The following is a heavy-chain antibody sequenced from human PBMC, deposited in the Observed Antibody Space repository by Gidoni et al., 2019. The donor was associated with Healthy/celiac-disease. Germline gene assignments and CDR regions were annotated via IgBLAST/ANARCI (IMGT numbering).Heavy chain of an antibody. V-gene: IGHV3-53*04. J-gene: IGHJ5*02. Sequence: EVQLVESGGGLVQPGGSLRLSCAASGFTVSSNYMRWVRQAPGKGLEWVSVIYSGGRKYYADSVKGRFTISRHNSKNTLDLQMNSLRAEDTAVYYCARAFIGWFDPWGQGTLVTVSS. CDR1: GFTVSSNY. CDR3: ARAFIGWFDP. D-gene: IGHD3-16*02. CDR2: IYSGGRK.